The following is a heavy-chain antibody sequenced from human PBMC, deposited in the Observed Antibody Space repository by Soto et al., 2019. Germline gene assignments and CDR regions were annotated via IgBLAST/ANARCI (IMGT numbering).Heavy chain of an antibody. CDR3: ARDRSPYKYNSSGYRTYYYYGMDV. Sequence: ASVKVSCKASGYTFTDDYIHWVRQAPGQGLEWMGWINPNSGDTNYVQKFQGWVTMTRDTSISTAYMEMSRLRSDDTAVYYCARDRSPYKYNSSGYRTYYYYGMDVWGQGTTVTV. CDR2: INPNSGDT. D-gene: IGHD3-22*01. J-gene: IGHJ6*02. CDR1: GYTFTDDY. V-gene: IGHV1-2*04.